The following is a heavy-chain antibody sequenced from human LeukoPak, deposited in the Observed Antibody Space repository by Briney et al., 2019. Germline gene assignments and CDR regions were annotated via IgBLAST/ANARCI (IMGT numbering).Heavy chain of an antibody. Sequence: SETLSLTCAVYGGSFSGYYWSWIRQPPGKGLEWIGEINHSGSTNYNPSLKSRVTISVDTSKNQFSLKLSSVTAADTAVYYFARVMYYDYVWGSYRSYYFDYWGQGTLVTVSS. D-gene: IGHD3-16*02. CDR3: ARVMYYDYVWGSYRSYYFDY. V-gene: IGHV4-34*01. CDR1: GGSFSGYY. CDR2: INHSGST. J-gene: IGHJ4*02.